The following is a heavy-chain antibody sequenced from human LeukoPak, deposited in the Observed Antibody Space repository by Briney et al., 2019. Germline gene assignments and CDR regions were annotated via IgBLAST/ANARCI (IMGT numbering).Heavy chain of an antibody. Sequence: AGGSLRLSCEVSGFTSSTYSMNWVRQAPGKGLEWVSSISSSSLYIYYADSVKGRFTISRDNAKNSLYLQMSSLRAEDTAVYYCARESGFYGSGSRYWGQGTLVTVSS. CDR1: GFTSSTYS. J-gene: IGHJ4*02. CDR3: ARESGFYGSGSRY. CDR2: ISSSSLYI. V-gene: IGHV3-21*01. D-gene: IGHD3-10*01.